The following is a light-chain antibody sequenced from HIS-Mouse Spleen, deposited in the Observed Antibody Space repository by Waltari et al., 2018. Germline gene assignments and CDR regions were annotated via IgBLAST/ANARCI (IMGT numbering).Light chain of an antibody. V-gene: IGLV2-14*03. CDR3: SSYTSSSFNVV. CDR1: SSDVGGYNY. Sequence: QSALTQPASVSGSPGQSITISCTGTSSDVGGYNYVSWYQQHPGKAPKLKIYDVSNRPAGFSNGLSGSKSGNTASLTISGLQAEDEADYYCSSYTSSSFNVVFGGGTKLTVL. J-gene: IGLJ2*01. CDR2: DVS.